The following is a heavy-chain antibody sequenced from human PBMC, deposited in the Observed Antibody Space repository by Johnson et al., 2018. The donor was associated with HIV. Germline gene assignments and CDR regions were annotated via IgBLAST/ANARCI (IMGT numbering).Heavy chain of an antibody. D-gene: IGHD5-24*01. CDR3: ARDGYNQKPLDAFDI. Sequence: EQLVESGGGLVQPGGSLRLSCAASGFTFSSYAMHWVRQAPGKGLEYVSAISSNGGSTYYANSVKGRFTISRDNSKNTLYLQMNSLRAEDTAVYYCARDGYNQKPLDAFDIWGQGTMVTVSS. V-gene: IGHV3-64*01. J-gene: IGHJ3*02. CDR2: ISSNGGST. CDR1: GFTFSSYA.